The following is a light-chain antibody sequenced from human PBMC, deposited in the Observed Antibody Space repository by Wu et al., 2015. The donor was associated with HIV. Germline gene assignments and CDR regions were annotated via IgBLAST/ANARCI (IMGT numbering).Light chain of an antibody. V-gene: IGKV3-20*01. CDR1: QSVSSSY. J-gene: IGKJ1*01. CDR2: GAS. Sequence: EIVLTQSPGTLSLSPGERATLSCRAIQSVSSSYLAWYQQKPGQAPRLLIYGASSRATGIPDRFSGSGSGTDFTLTISRLEPEDFAVYYCQQYGSSPETFGQGDQGGNQT. CDR3: QQYGSSPET.